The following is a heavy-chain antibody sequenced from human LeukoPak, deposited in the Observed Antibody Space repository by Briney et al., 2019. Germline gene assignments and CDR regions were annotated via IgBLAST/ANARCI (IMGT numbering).Heavy chain of an antibody. CDR3: ARGWVYSYGPRHYYYYGMDV. CDR2: MNPNSGNT. CDR1: GYTFTSHD. J-gene: IGHJ6*02. Sequence: ASVKVSCKASGYTFTSHDINWVRQATGQGLEWMGWMNPNSGNTGYAQKFQGRVTMTRNTSISTAYMELSSLRSEDTAVYYCARGWVYSYGPRHYYYYGMDVWGQGTTVTVSS. V-gene: IGHV1-8*01. D-gene: IGHD5-18*01.